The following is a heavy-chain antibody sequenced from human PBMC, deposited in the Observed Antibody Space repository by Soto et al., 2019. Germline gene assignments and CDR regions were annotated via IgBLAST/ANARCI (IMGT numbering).Heavy chain of an antibody. CDR1: GFTFSSYG. D-gene: IGHD6-19*01. J-gene: IGHJ5*02. V-gene: IGHV3-33*01. CDR2: IWYDGSNK. Sequence: PGGSLRLSCAGSGFTFSSYGMHWVRQAPGKGLEWVAVIWYDGSNKYYADSVKGRFTISRDNSKNTLYLQMNSLRAEDTAVYYCAGEIAVAGYYNWFDPWGQGTLVTVSS. CDR3: AGEIAVAGYYNWFDP.